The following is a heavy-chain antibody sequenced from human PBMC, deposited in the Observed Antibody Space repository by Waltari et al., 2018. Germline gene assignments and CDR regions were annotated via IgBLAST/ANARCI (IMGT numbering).Heavy chain of an antibody. CDR1: GYTFTGYY. J-gene: IGHJ4*02. CDR2: INPNSGGT. V-gene: IGHV1-2*04. CDR3: ARANYYDSSGKGGFDY. D-gene: IGHD3-22*01. Sequence: QVQLVQSGAEVKKPGASVKVSCKASGYTFTGYYMQWVRQAPGQGLEWLGWINPNSGGTNYAQKFQGWVTMTRDTSITTAYMELSRLRSDDTAVYYCARANYYDSSGKGGFDYWGQGTLVTVSS.